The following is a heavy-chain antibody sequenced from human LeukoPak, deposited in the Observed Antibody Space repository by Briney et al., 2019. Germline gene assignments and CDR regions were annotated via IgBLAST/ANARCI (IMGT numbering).Heavy chain of an antibody. D-gene: IGHD3-10*02. Sequence: GGSLRLSCTASGFTFDDYAMSWVRQAPGKGLEWVGFIRSKAYGGTTEYAASLKGRFTISRDDSKSIVYLQMNSLKTEDTAVYYCTRDLSGDLFDYWGQGTLVTVSS. V-gene: IGHV3-49*04. CDR3: TRDLSGDLFDY. CDR1: GFTFDDYA. CDR2: IRSKAYGGTT. J-gene: IGHJ4*02.